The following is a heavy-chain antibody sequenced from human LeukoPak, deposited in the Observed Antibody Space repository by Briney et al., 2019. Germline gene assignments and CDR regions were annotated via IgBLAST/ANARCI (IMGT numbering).Heavy chain of an antibody. V-gene: IGHV4-4*07. CDR3: ARAGHPNWFDP. CDR2: IYPGESIYASENT. CDR1: GVSISAYY. D-gene: IGHD3-10*01. Sequence: PSETLSLTCSVSGVSISAYYWSWIRQPAGKGLEWIGRIYPGESIYASENTNYNPSLKSRVTISVDTSKNQFSLKLSSVTAADTAVYYCARAGHPNWFDPWGQGTLVTVSS. J-gene: IGHJ5*02.